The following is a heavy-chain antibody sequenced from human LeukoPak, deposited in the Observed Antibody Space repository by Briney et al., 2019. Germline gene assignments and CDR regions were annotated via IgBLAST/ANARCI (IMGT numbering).Heavy chain of an antibody. CDR3: ARSHRGSNSLSFDI. V-gene: IGHV3-53*01. Sequence: PGGYLRLSCAASGFTVSSSYMSWVRPAPGKGLEWVSVLYSGGSTYYADSVKGRFTISRDNSKNTLYLQMNSLRAEDTAVYYCARSHRGSNSLSFDIWGQGTKVTVSS. CDR1: GFTVSSSY. D-gene: IGHD1-26*01. J-gene: IGHJ3*02. CDR2: LYSGGST.